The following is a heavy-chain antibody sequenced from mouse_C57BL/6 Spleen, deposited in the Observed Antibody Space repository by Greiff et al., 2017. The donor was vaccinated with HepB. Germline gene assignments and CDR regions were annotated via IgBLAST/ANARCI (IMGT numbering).Heavy chain of an antibody. CDR3: ARNGGFSWFAY. Sequence: VQGVESGPGLVQPSQSLSITCTVSGFSLTSYGVHWVRQSPGKGLEWLGVIWSGGSTDYNAAFISRLSISKDNSKSQVFFKMNSLQADDTAIYYCARNGGFSWFAYWGQGTLVTVSA. CDR2: IWSGGST. V-gene: IGHV2-2*01. CDR1: GFSLTSYG. J-gene: IGHJ3*01.